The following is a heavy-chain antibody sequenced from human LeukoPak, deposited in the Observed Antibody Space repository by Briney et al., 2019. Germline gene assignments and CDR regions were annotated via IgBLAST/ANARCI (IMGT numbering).Heavy chain of an antibody. Sequence: ASVKVSCKASGYTFTSYGISWVRQAPGQGLEWMGWISAYNGNTNYAQKFQGRVTITADKSTSTAYMELSSLRSEDTAVYYCARDHYCSSTSCYHYYYYMDVWGKGTTVTVSS. CDR3: ARDHYCSSTSCYHYYYYMDV. V-gene: IGHV1-18*01. J-gene: IGHJ6*03. CDR1: GYTFTSYG. D-gene: IGHD2-2*01. CDR2: ISAYNGNT.